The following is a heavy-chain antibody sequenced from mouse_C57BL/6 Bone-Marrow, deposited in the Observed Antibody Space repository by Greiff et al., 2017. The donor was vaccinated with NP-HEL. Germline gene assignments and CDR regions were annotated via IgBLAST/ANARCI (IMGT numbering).Heavy chain of an antibody. CDR3: ARCSYSNYWFAY. V-gene: IGHV1-64*01. CDR2: IHPNSGST. D-gene: IGHD2-5*01. Sequence: QVQLQQPGAELVKPGASVKLSCKASGYTFTSYWMHWVKQRPGQGLEWIGMIHPNSGSTNYNEKFKSKATLTVDKSSSTAYMQLSSLISEDSAVYYCARCSYSNYWFAYWGQGTLVTVSA. CDR1: GYTFTSYW. J-gene: IGHJ3*01.